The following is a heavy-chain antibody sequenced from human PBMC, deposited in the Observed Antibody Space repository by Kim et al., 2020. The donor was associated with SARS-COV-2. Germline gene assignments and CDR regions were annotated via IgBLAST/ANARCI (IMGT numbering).Heavy chain of an antibody. CDR1: GFTFSDHY. CDR2: SRHKARSFST. J-gene: IGHJ6*02. Sequence: GGSLRLSCVGSGFTFSDHYIDWVRHAPGKGLEWVGRSRHKARSFSTEYEASVKGRFTISRDDSKNPVYLQLNSLKPGDTAVYYCGRVLVAATVMDVWGQGTTVTVSS. D-gene: IGHD1-26*01. CDR3: GRVLVAATVMDV. V-gene: IGHV3-72*01.